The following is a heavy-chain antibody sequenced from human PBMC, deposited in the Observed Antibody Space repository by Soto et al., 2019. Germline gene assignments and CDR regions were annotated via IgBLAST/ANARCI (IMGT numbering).Heavy chain of an antibody. J-gene: IGHJ4*02. CDR2: IMPIFGTT. V-gene: IGHV1-69*01. CDR1: GGDFSVFG. CDR3: AREREADTTAPYDFDY. D-gene: IGHD4-4*01. Sequence: QVRLVQSGAEVKKPGSSVKVSCKASGGDFSVFGISWVRQAPGQGLEWMGGIMPIFGTTNYAQKFQGRVTITADESTSTAYMELRRLRSEDTAVYYCAREREADTTAPYDFDYWGQGTQVTVSS.